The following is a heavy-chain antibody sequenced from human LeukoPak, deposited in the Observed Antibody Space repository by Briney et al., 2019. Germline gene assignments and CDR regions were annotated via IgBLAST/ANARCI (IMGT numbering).Heavy chain of an antibody. CDR3: ARHSLNNYGSYY. CDR2: IHYDGNT. D-gene: IGHD5-24*01. Sequence: SETLSLTCTVSGGSISSSTYSWPWIRQPPGKGLEWIGSIHYDGNTYYKPSLKSRVTISVDTSKIQFSLRLSSATAADMATYYCARHSLNNYGSYYWGQGTLVTVFS. CDR1: GGSISSSTYS. J-gene: IGHJ4*02. V-gene: IGHV4-39*01.